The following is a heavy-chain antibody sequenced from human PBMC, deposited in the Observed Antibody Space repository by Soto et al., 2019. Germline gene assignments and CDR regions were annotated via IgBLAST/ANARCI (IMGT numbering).Heavy chain of an antibody. Sequence: ASVKVSCKASGYTFTSYAMHWVRQAPGQRLEWMGWINAGNGNTKYSQKFQGRVTITRDTSASTAYLELSSLRSEDTAVYYCARVVVFVGSSWYPRSDYWGQGTLVPVSS. CDR3: ARVVVFVGSSWYPRSDY. J-gene: IGHJ4*02. CDR2: INAGNGNT. D-gene: IGHD6-13*01. V-gene: IGHV1-3*01. CDR1: GYTFTSYA.